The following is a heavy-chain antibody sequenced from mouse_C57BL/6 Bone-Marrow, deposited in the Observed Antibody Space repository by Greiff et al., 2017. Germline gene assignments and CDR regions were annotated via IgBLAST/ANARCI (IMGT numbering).Heavy chain of an antibody. CDR3: ARSGVYGSSLYWYFDV. V-gene: IGHV1-53*01. CDR2: INPNNGGS. CDR1: GYTFTSYW. D-gene: IGHD1-1*01. J-gene: IGHJ1*03. Sequence: QVQLQQSGTELVKPGASVKLSCKASGYTFTSYWMHWVKQRPGQGLEWIGNINPNNGGSTYNEKFKNKATLTVDKSSSTTYMQLSSLTSEDSAVYFCARSGVYGSSLYWYFDVWGTGTTVTVSS.